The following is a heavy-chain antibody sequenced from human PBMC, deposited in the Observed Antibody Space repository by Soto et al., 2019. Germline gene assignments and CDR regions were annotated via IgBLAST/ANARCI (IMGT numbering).Heavy chain of an antibody. CDR2: ISGSGGST. CDR3: EKELACYSSGCFDY. D-gene: IGHD6-19*01. Sequence: GGSLRLSCAASGFTFSSYAMSWVRQAPGKGLEWVSAISGSGGSTYYADSAKGRFTISRDNSKNTLYLQMNSLRAEDTAVYYFEKELACYSSGCFDYWGQGTVVSVA. J-gene: IGHJ4*02. V-gene: IGHV3-23*01. CDR1: GFTFSSYA.